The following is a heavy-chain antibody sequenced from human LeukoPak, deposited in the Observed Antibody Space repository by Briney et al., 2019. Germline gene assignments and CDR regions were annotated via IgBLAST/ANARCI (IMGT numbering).Heavy chain of an antibody. J-gene: IGHJ4*02. CDR1: GGSFSGYY. CDR3: ARLGGATSPFGY. V-gene: IGHV4-59*08. CDR2: IYYTGNT. Sequence: SETLSLTCAVYGGSFSGYYWSWIRQPPGKGLEWIGYIYYTGNTNYNPSLKSRVTISVDTSKNQFSLNLSSVTAADTAIYYCARLGGATSPFGYWGQGTLVAVSS. D-gene: IGHD1-26*01.